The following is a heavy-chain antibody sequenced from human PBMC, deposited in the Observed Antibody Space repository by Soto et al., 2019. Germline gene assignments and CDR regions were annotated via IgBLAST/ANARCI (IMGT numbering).Heavy chain of an antibody. CDR3: ASGPRITIFGVVRTFDP. Sequence: QVQLVQSGAEVKKPGASVKVSCKASGYTFTSYGISWVRQAPGQGLEWMGWISAYNGNTNYAQKLQGRVTMTADTSTSTAYMELRGVRSDDTAVYYCASGPRITIFGVVRTFDPWGQGTLVTVSS. J-gene: IGHJ5*02. D-gene: IGHD3-3*01. CDR1: GYTFTSYG. CDR2: ISAYNGNT. V-gene: IGHV1-18*01.